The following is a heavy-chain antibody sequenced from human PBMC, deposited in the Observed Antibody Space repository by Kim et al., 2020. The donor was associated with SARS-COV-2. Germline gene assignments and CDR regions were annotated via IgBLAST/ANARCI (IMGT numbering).Heavy chain of an antibody. Sequence: DSVKGRYTISRDNAKNSLYLQMNSLRDEDTAVYYCARDYYSSSWYTHLDYWGQGTLVTVSS. V-gene: IGHV3-48*02. CDR3: ARDYYSSSWYTHLDY. D-gene: IGHD6-13*01. J-gene: IGHJ4*02.